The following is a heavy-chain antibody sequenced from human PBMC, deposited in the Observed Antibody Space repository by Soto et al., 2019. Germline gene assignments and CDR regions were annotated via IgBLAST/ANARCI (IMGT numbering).Heavy chain of an antibody. CDR2: INPSGGST. D-gene: IGHD1-26*01. J-gene: IGHJ4*02. CDR1: GYTFTSYY. V-gene: IGHV1-46*01. Sequence: RASVKVSCKASGYTFTSYYMHWVRPAPGQGLEWMGIINPSGGSTSYAQKFQGRVTMTRDTSTSTVYMELSSLRSEDTAVYYCARDLAKGGGSAGFDYWGQGTLVTVSS. CDR3: ARDLAKGGGSAGFDY.